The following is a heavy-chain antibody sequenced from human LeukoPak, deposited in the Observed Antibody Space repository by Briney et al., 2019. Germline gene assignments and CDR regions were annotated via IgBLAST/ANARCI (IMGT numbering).Heavy chain of an antibody. CDR2: ISGSGGST. V-gene: IGHV3-23*01. CDR3: AKTGTYSSSWPNWFDP. Sequence: PGGSLRLSCAASGFTFSSYAMSWVRQAPGKGLEWVLAISGSGGSTYYADSVKGRFTISRDNSKNTLYLQMNSLRAEDTAVYYCAKTGTYSSSWPNWFDPWGQGTLVTVSS. D-gene: IGHD6-13*01. J-gene: IGHJ5*02. CDR1: GFTFSSYA.